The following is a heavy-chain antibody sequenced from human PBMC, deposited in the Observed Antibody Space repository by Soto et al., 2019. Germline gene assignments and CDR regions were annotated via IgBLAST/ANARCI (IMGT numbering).Heavy chain of an antibody. V-gene: IGHV4-39*01. CDR3: VSAAKWELLFDY. J-gene: IGHJ4*02. Sequence: PSETLSLTCTVSGCSIISSNYYWAWIRQPPGKGLEWIGNIYYTEGTYYNPSLKSRVTISVDTSENQVSLKLFSVTAADTALYYCVSAAKWELLFDYWGQGIQVTVSS. CDR2: IYYTEGT. D-gene: IGHD1-26*01. CDR1: GCSIISSNYY.